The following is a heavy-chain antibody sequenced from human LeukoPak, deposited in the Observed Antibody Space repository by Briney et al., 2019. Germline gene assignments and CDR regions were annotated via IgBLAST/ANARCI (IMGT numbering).Heavy chain of an antibody. J-gene: IGHJ3*02. V-gene: IGHV1-46*01. D-gene: IGHD2-21*02. CDR1: GYTFTSYY. CDR2: INPSGGST. CDR3: ARPNCGGDCYSDRGAFDI. Sequence: ASVKVSCKASGYTFTSYYMHWVRQAPGQGLEWMGIINPSGGSTSYAQKFQGRVTMTRDMSTSTVYMELSSLRSEDTAVYYCARPNCGGDCYSDRGAFDIWGQGTMVTVSS.